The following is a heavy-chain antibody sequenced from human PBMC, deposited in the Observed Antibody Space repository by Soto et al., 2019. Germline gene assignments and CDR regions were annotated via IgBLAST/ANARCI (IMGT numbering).Heavy chain of an antibody. CDR1: RDTFTSYY. V-gene: IGHV1-46*01. J-gene: IGHJ4*02. CDR2: INPHGGST. CDR3: ARTVGGSGYEFDY. D-gene: IGHD3-22*01. Sequence: ASVKVSCKAPRDTFTSYYINWVRQAPGQGLEWMGVINPHGGSTAYAQKFQGRVTITADESTSTAYMELSSLRSEDTAVYYCARTVGGSGYEFDYWGQGTLVTVSS.